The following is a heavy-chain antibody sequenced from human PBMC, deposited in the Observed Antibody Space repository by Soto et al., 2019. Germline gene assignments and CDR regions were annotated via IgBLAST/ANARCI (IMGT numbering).Heavy chain of an antibody. CDR3: ASTYYYDSSGYYDY. CDR2: IIPIFGTA. V-gene: IGHV1-69*06. D-gene: IGHD3-22*01. Sequence: SVKVSCKASGGTFSSYAISWVRQAPGQGLEWMGGIIPIFGTANYAQKFQGRVTITADKSTSTAYMELSSLRSEDTAVYYCASTYYYDSSGYYDYWGQGTLGTVSS. J-gene: IGHJ4*02. CDR1: GGTFSSYA.